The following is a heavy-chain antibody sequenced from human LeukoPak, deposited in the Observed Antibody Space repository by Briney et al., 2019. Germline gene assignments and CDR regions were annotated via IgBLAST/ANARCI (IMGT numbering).Heavy chain of an antibody. CDR3: ARPYSSSYEPQYYYYGMDV. J-gene: IGHJ6*02. V-gene: IGHV3-23*01. CDR2: ISGSGGST. D-gene: IGHD6-13*01. Sequence: GGSLRLSCAASGFTFSSYAMSWVRQAPGKGLEWVSAISGSGGSTYYADSVKGRFTISRDNSKNTLYLQMNSLRAEDTAVYYCARPYSSSYEPQYYYYGMDVWGQGTTVTVSS. CDR1: GFTFSSYA.